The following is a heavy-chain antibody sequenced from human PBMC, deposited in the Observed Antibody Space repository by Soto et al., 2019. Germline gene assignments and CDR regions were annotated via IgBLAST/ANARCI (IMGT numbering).Heavy chain of an antibody. D-gene: IGHD3-22*01. J-gene: IGHJ4*02. Sequence: SETLSLTCTVSGDSITSSSYYWGWIRQPPGKGLEWIGNIYYSGSTYYNPSLKSRVTISVDTSKNQFSLKLSSVTAADTAVYYCMLGSGWKDFDYWGQGTLVTVSS. CDR2: IYYSGST. CDR3: MLGSGWKDFDY. V-gene: IGHV4-39*01. CDR1: GDSITSSSYY.